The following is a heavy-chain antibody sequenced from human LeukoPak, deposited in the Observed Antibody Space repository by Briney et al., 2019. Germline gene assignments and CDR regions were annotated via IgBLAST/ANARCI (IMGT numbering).Heavy chain of an antibody. CDR3: AKDFVYYDFWSGSIAEYFQH. Sequence: GGSLRLSCEVSGFTFRNHGMYWVRQAPGKGLEWVSAISGSGGSTYYADSVKGRFTISRDNSKNTLYLQMNSLRAEDTAVYYCAKDFVYYDFWSGSIAEYFQHWGQGTLVTVSS. CDR1: GFTFRNHG. D-gene: IGHD3-3*01. J-gene: IGHJ1*01. CDR2: ISGSGGST. V-gene: IGHV3-23*01.